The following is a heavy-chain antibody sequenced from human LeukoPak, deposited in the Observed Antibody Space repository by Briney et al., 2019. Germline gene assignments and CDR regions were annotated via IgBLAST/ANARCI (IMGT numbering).Heavy chain of an antibody. J-gene: IGHJ4*02. CDR3: ARQEVAGTDY. CDR2: ISYDGGNK. Sequence: GSLRLSCAASGFTFSSYAMHWVRQAPGKGLEWVAVISYDGGNKYYADSVNGRFTISRDNSKNTLYLQMNSLRAEDTAVYYCARQEVAGTDYWGQGTLVTVSS. V-gene: IGHV3-30-3*01. CDR1: GFTFSSYA. D-gene: IGHD6-19*01.